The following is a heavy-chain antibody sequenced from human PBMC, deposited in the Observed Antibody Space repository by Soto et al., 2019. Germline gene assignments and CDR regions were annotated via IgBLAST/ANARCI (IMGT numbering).Heavy chain of an antibody. V-gene: IGHV3-23*01. J-gene: IGHJ4*02. D-gene: IGHD6-13*01. Sequence: EVQLMESGGGLVQPGGSLRLSCAASEFSFSSYALNWVRQAPGKGLEWVSAISATGTTTYYADSVKGRFTISRDNYKRTLFLQMDSLSPEDTAVYYCATYSSPFDYWGQGTLVTVSS. CDR3: ATYSSPFDY. CDR2: ISATGTTT. CDR1: EFSFSSYA.